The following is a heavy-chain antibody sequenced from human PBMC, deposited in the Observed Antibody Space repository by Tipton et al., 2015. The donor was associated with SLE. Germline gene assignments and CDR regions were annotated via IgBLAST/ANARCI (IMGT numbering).Heavy chain of an antibody. Sequence: SLRLSCVVSGFTFSKFAMSWVRQAPGKGLEWVSTLYERGISYSADSVRGRFTISRDISKSTVFLQLSSLRIDDTAVYYCANVDISGWYYFDYWGQGTLVTVSS. CDR2: LYERGIS. V-gene: IGHV3-23*05. J-gene: IGHJ4*02. CDR1: GFTFSKFA. D-gene: IGHD6-19*01. CDR3: ANVDISGWYYFDY.